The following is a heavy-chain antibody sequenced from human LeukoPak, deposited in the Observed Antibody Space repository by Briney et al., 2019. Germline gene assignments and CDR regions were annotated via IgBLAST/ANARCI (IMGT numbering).Heavy chain of an antibody. D-gene: IGHD6-19*01. CDR2: ISAYNGNT. CDR3: AREGSGWYDTFQYYYYMDV. Sequence: EASVKVSCKASGYTFTSYGISWVRQAPGQGLEWMGWISAYNGNTNYAQKLQGRVTMTTDTSTSTAYMELRSLRSDDTAVYYCAREGSGWYDTFQYYYYMDVWGKGTTVTVSS. V-gene: IGHV1-18*01. J-gene: IGHJ6*03. CDR1: GYTFTSYG.